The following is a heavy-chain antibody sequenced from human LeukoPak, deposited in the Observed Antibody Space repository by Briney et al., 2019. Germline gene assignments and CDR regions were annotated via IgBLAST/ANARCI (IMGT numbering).Heavy chain of an antibody. CDR1: GYTFTGYY. Sequence: ASVKVSCKASGYTFTGYYMHWVRQAPGKGLEWVGWINPNSGGTNYAQKFQGRVTMTRDTSISTAYMELSRLRSDDTAVYYCASRDRTVTTDFDYRGQGTLVTVSS. V-gene: IGHV1-2*02. CDR2: INPNSGGT. D-gene: IGHD4-17*01. CDR3: ASRDRTVTTDFDY. J-gene: IGHJ4*02.